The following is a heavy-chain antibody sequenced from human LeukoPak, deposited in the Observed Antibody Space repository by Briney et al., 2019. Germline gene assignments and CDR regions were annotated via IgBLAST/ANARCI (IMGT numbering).Heavy chain of an antibody. Sequence: PSETLSLTCAVSGGSISSGGYSWSWIRQPPGKGPEWIGYIYHSGSTYYNPSLKSRVTISVDRPKNQFSLKLSSVTAADTAVYYCARGRAASGQLVHDYWGQGTLVTVSS. J-gene: IGHJ4*02. V-gene: IGHV4-30-2*01. CDR2: IYHSGST. D-gene: IGHD6-13*01. CDR1: GGSISSGGYS. CDR3: ARGRAASGQLVHDY.